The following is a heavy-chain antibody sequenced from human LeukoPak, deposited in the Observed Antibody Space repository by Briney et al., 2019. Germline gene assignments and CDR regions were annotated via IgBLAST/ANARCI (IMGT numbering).Heavy chain of an antibody. V-gene: IGHV3-7*01. CDR3: TRDQT. CDR2: IKEDGSQK. CDR1: LGSHW. Sequence: EGSLRLSCVGALGSHWMGWVRQAPGKGLEWVANIKEDGSQKYYMDSVKGRFTISRDNAKSSLFLQMNNLRVEDTAVYHCTRDQTWGQGTLVTVSS. J-gene: IGHJ4*02.